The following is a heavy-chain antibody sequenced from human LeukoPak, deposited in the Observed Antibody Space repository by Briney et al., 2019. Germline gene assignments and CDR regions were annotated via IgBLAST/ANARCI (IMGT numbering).Heavy chain of an antibody. D-gene: IGHD3-16*02. V-gene: IGHV4-34*01. Sequence: PSETLSLTCAVYGGSFSGYYWSWIRQPPGKGLEWIGEINHSGSTNYNPSLKSRVTISVDTSKNQFSLKLSSVTAADTAVYYCARAVGGYDYVWGSYRHKRGGLGYWGQGTLVTVSS. CDR1: GGSFSGYY. CDR2: INHSGST. CDR3: ARAVGGYDYVWGSYRHKRGGLGY. J-gene: IGHJ4*02.